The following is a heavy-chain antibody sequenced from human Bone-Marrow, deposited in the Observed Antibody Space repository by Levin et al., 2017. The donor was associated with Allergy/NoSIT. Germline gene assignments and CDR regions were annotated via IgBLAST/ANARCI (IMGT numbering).Heavy chain of an antibody. CDR1: GFTFSSYV. CDR3: ANGRWHPPQCFDS. V-gene: IGHV3-23*01. D-gene: IGHD1-26*01. CDR2: LSGSGGTT. Sequence: GESLKISCAASGFTFSSYVMSWVRQAPGKGLEWVSSLSGSGGTTYYADSVKGRFTISRDNSKNTLHLQMNSLRAEDTAIYYCANGRWHPPQCFDSWGQGTLVSVSS. J-gene: IGHJ4*02.